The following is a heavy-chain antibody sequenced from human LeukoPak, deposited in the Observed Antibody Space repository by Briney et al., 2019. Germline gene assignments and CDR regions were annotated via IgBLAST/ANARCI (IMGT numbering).Heavy chain of an antibody. D-gene: IGHD3-16*01. CDR3: ARGGIRQVPFDY. CDR2: ISYDGSNK. CDR1: GFTFSSYA. J-gene: IGHJ4*02. Sequence: PGGSLRVSCAASGFTFSSYAMHWVRQAPGKGLEWVAIISYDGSNKYYADSMKGQFTISRDNSKNTLYLQMNSLRAEDTAVYYCARGGIRQVPFDYWGQGTLVTVSS. V-gene: IGHV3-30*04.